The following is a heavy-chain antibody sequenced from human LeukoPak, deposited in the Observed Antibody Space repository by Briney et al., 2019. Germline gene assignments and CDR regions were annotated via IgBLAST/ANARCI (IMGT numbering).Heavy chain of an antibody. D-gene: IGHD6-13*01. CDR3: ARGPWSAAGYNGMDV. CDR2: ISNNGGYT. Sequence: GGSLRLSCAASGFTFSSSAMSWVRQAPGKGLEWVSAISNNGGYTYYADSVQGRFTISRDNSKSTLCLQMNSLRAEDTAVYYCARGPWSAAGYNGMDVWGQGTTVTVSS. CDR1: GFTFSSSA. J-gene: IGHJ6*02. V-gene: IGHV3-23*01.